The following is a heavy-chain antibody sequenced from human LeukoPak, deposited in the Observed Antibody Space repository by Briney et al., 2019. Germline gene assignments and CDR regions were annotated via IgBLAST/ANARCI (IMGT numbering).Heavy chain of an antibody. V-gene: IGHV3-48*04. CDR1: GFTFNTYT. J-gene: IGHJ4*02. CDR3: ARDSTPYDSSGYCYDY. CDR2: ISGSSGII. D-gene: IGHD3-22*01. Sequence: GGSLRLSCAASGFTFNTYTMNWVRQAPGKGLEWVSYISGSSGIIDYADSVRGRFTISRENAKNSLYLQMNSLRAEDTAVYYCARDSTPYDSSGYCYDYWGQGTLVTASS.